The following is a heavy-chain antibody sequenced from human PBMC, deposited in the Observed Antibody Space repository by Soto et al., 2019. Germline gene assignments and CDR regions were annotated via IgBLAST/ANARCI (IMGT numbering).Heavy chain of an antibody. CDR2: ISEAGDST. CDR1: QFTFSTFA. Sequence: EVQLLESGGGLVQPGGSLRLSCAASQFTFSTFAMSWVRQAPGKGLEWVSFISEAGDSTHYADSVKGRFTISRDNSKNALYLQMHSLRAEDTGLYHCVKGGWLDFWGPGALVTVSS. CDR3: VKGGWLDF. J-gene: IGHJ5*01. V-gene: IGHV3-23*01.